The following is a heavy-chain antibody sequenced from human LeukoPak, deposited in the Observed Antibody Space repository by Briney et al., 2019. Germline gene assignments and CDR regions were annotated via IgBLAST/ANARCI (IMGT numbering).Heavy chain of an antibody. CDR1: GFTFSDYY. V-gene: IGHV3-11*01. D-gene: IGHD3-16*01. J-gene: IGHJ6*03. Sequence: GGSLRLSCAASGFTFSDYYMSWIHQAPGKGLEGVSYISSSGSTIYYADSVKGRLTSSRDNAKNSLYLQMNSLRAEDMALYYCAKGGGGRLIYYYYMDVWGKGTTVTVSS. CDR2: ISSSGSTI. CDR3: AKGGGGRLIYYYYMDV.